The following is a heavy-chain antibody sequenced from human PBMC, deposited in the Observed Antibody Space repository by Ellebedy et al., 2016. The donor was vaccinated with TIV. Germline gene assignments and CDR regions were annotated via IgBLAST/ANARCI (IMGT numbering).Heavy chain of an antibody. CDR1: GFTFSSYA. CDR3: VKGAWAYSTGWYYFDQ. D-gene: IGHD6-19*01. Sequence: PGGSLRLSCSASGFTFSSYAMHWVRQAPGKGLEYVSAISSKGGSTYYADSVKGRFTISRDNSKNTLYLQMSSLRADDTAVYYCVKGAWAYSTGWYYFDQWGQGTLVTVSS. V-gene: IGHV3-64D*06. J-gene: IGHJ4*02. CDR2: ISSKGGST.